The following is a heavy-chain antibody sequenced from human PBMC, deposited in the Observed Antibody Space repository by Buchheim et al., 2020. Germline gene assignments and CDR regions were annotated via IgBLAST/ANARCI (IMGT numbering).Heavy chain of an antibody. CDR3: AKSVGVVTPYYYYYGMDV. D-gene: IGHD3-3*01. CDR1: GFTFSSYA. Sequence: EVQLLESGGGLVQPGGSLRLSCAASGFTFSSYAMSWVRQAPGKGLEWVSAISGSGGSTYYADSVKGRFTISRDNSKNALYLQMNSLRAEDTAVYYCAKSVGVVTPYYYYYGMDVWGQGTT. CDR2: ISGSGGST. J-gene: IGHJ6*02. V-gene: IGHV3-23*01.